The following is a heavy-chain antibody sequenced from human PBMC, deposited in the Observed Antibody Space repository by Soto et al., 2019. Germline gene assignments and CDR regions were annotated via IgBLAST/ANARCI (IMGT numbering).Heavy chain of an antibody. CDR1: GFTFSSYG. CDR3: AREHYCSGGSCYWDLAFDI. V-gene: IGHV3-33*01. Sequence: PGGSLRLSCAASGFTFSSYGMHWVRQAPGKGLEWVAVIWYDGSNKYYADSVKGRFTISRDNSKNTLYLQMNSLRAEDTAVYYCAREHYCSGGSCYWDLAFDIWGQGTMVTVSS. CDR2: IWYDGSNK. D-gene: IGHD2-15*01. J-gene: IGHJ3*02.